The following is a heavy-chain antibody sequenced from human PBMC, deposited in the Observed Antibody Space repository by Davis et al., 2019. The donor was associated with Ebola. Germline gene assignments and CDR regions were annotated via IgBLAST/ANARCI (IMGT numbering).Heavy chain of an antibody. Sequence: SETLSLTCSVSGGTIGSSGNYWGWIRQPPGKGLEWIGYIDSRGRTYYNPSLKSRVSISVDTSKTQFSLKLSSVTVADTAVYYCARSSDLGPRNWFDRWGQGTLVTVSS. CDR3: ARSSDLGPRNWFDR. CDR1: GGTIGSSGNY. CDR2: IDSRGRT. V-gene: IGHV4-39*01. J-gene: IGHJ5*02. D-gene: IGHD2-21*01.